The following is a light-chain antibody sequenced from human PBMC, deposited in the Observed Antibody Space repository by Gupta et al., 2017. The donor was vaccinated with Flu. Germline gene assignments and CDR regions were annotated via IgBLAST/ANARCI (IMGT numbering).Light chain of an antibody. Sequence: PSFLSASVEDRVTITCRASQGISSYLAWYQQKPGKAPKLLIYAASTLQSGVPSRFSGSGSGAEFTLTISSLQPEDFATYYCQQLNSYPKTFGQGTKVEIK. J-gene: IGKJ1*01. CDR1: QGISSY. CDR2: AAS. CDR3: QQLNSYPKT. V-gene: IGKV1-9*01.